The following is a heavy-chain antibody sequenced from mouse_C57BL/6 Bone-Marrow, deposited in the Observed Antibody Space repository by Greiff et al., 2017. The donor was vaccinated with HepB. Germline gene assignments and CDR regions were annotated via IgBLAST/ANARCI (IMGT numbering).Heavy chain of an antibody. CDR1: GYTFTDYN. J-gene: IGHJ1*03. V-gene: IGHV1-18*01. CDR2: INPNNGGT. CDR3: AREDYGNYVGWYFDV. Sequence: EVQLQQSGPELVKPGASVKIPCKASGYTFTDYNMDWVKQSHGKSLEWIGDINPNNGGTIYNQKFKGKATLTVDKSSSTAYMELRSLTSEDTAVYYWAREDYGNYVGWYFDVWGTGTTVTVSS. D-gene: IGHD2-1*01.